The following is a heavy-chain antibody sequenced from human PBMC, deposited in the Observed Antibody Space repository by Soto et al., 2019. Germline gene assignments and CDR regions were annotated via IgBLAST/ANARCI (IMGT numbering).Heavy chain of an antibody. Sequence: SSETLSLTCTVSGGSISGYYWSWIRQPPGKGLEWIGYMYNTGSTVYNPSFKSRVTISVDTSKNQFSLKLNSVTAADTAVYYCARSDGRYWGQGTLVTVSS. J-gene: IGHJ4*02. CDR3: ARSDGRY. CDR1: GGSISGYY. V-gene: IGHV4-59*01. CDR2: MYNTGST.